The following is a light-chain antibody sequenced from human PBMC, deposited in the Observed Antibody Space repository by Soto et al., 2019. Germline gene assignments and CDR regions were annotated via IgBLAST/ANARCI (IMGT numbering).Light chain of an antibody. CDR1: SSNIGAGYE. J-gene: IGLJ1*01. Sequence: QSVLTQPPSVSEAPGQRVTLSCTGSSSNIGAGYEAHWYQQVPGTAPKLLIYENNNRPSGVPDRFSGSKSGTSASLAITGLQAEDEAEYYCQSYDSSLSGYGFGTGTKVTVL. V-gene: IGLV1-40*01. CDR2: ENN. CDR3: QSYDSSLSGYG.